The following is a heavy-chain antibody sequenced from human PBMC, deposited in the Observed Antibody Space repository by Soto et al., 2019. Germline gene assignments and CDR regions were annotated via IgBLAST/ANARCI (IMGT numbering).Heavy chain of an antibody. Sequence: QVQLQESGPGLVKPSETLSLTCTVSGGSISGYYWCWIRQPPGKGLEWIGYIYSNGDTNYKPSLNSRVAISVDTSKNQFSLKLSSVTAAYTAVYYCARHYCGSYVDYWGQGTLVTVSS. V-gene: IGHV4-59*08. CDR3: ARHYCGSYVDY. J-gene: IGHJ4*02. CDR1: GGSISGYY. D-gene: IGHD1-26*01. CDR2: IYSNGDT.